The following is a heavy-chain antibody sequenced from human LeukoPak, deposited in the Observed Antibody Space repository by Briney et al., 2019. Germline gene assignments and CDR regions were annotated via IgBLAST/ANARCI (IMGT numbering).Heavy chain of an antibody. D-gene: IGHD3/OR15-3a*01. J-gene: IGHJ4*02. Sequence: SETLSLTCTVSGGSISSNGYFWAWIRQSPGKGPDWIGIIDYRGTAFYNPFLESRVTISVETSKNFFSLKLRSVTAADTALYYCARQAGAGTRWDYFDYWGQGTLVTVSS. CDR3: ARQAGAGTRWDYFDY. CDR2: IDYRGTA. CDR1: GGSISSNGYF. V-gene: IGHV4-39*01.